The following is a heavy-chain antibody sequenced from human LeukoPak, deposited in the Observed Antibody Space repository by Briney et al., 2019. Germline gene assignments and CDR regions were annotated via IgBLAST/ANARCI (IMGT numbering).Heavy chain of an antibody. CDR3: ARVVGKGRSWYHFDS. CDR1: GFSFSDYY. Sequence: KPGGSLRLSCAASGFSFSDYYMSWIRQAPGKGLEWVSYISSGGSTIYHADSVKGRFTISRDNAKNSLYLQMNSLRAEDTAVYYCARVVGKGRSWYHFDSWGQGTLVTVSS. D-gene: IGHD6-13*01. CDR2: ISSGGSTI. J-gene: IGHJ4*02. V-gene: IGHV3-11*01.